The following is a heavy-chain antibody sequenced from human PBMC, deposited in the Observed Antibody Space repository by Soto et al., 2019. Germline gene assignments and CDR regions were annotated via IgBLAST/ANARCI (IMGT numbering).Heavy chain of an antibody. CDR2: IWYDGSNK. CDR3: ARDGVPITAAAAGTSGGMDV. D-gene: IGHD6-13*01. J-gene: IGHJ6*02. Sequence: GGSLRLSCAASGFTFSSYGMHWVRQAPGKGLEWVAVIWYDGSNKYYADSVKGRFTISRDNSKNTLYLQMNSLRAEDTAVYYCARDGVPITAAAAGTSGGMDVWGQGTTVTVSS. CDR1: GFTFSSYG. V-gene: IGHV3-33*01.